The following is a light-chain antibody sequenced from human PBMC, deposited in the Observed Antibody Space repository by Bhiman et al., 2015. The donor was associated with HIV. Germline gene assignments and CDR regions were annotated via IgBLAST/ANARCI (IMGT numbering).Light chain of an antibody. Sequence: QSALTQPPSASGSPGQSVAISCIGTNSDVGNYISVAWYQQYPGKAPTLIIYEDTKRPSGVPDRFSGSKSGTSASLAISGLRSEDEADYYCAAWDDSLSGWVFGGGTKLTVL. CDR3: AAWDDSLSGWV. V-gene: IGLV2-8*01. CDR1: NSDVGNYIS. J-gene: IGLJ3*02. CDR2: EDT.